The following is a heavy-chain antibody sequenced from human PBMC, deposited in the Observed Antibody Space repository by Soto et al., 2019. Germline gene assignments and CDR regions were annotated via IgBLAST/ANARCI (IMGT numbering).Heavy chain of an antibody. V-gene: IGHV1-69*06. CDR1: GVTPSTHT. CDR2: IIPLFGTG. D-gene: IGHD1-26*01. Sequence: SVKVSCKASGVTPSTHTITWVRQAPGQGLEWMGGIIPLFGTGHKAQKFQGRITIIADKSTSTAYMELSSLRSEDTAVYYCVSGSGSSDDAFDIWGQGTMVTVSS. J-gene: IGHJ3*02. CDR3: VSGSGSSDDAFDI.